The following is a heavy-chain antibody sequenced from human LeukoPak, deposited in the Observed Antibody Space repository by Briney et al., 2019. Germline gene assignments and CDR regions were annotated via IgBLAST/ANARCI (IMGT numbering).Heavy chain of an antibody. CDR3: AVEQGVDY. D-gene: IGHD5-24*01. Sequence: PGGSLRLSCAASGFTFRNYAMSWVRQAPGKGLEWIGEINHSGSTNYNPSLKSRVTISVDTSKNQFSLKLSSVTAADTAVYYCAVEQGVDYWGQGTLVTVSS. CDR1: GFTFRNYA. J-gene: IGHJ4*02. V-gene: IGHV4-34*08. CDR2: INHSGST.